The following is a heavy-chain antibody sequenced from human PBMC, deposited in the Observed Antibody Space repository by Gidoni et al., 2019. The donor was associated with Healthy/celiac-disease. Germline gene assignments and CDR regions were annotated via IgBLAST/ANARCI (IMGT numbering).Heavy chain of an antibody. J-gene: IGHJ5*02. Sequence: QVQLVQSGAEVKKPGASGKVSCKASGYTFTSYDINWVRQATGQGLEWMGWMNPNSGNTGYAQKFQGRVTMTRNTSISTAYMELSSLRSEDTAVYYCARDPYSSGWYGWFDPWGQGTLVTVSS. CDR2: MNPNSGNT. CDR1: GYTFTSYD. V-gene: IGHV1-8*01. CDR3: ARDPYSSGWYGWFDP. D-gene: IGHD6-19*01.